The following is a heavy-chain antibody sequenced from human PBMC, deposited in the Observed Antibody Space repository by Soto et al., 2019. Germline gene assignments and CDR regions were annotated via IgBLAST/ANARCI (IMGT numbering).Heavy chain of an antibody. V-gene: IGHV4-31*03. D-gene: IGHD5-12*01. CDR3: ARDLSQWLRLGGMDV. CDR2: IYYSGST. CDR1: GGSISSGGYY. J-gene: IGHJ6*02. Sequence: QVQLQESGPGLVKPSQTLSLTCTVSGGSISSGGYYWSWIRQHPGKGLEWIGYIYYSGSTYYNPSLKSRVTIXXAXSXXQFSLKLSSVTAADTAVYYCARDLSQWLRLGGMDVWGQGTTVTVSS.